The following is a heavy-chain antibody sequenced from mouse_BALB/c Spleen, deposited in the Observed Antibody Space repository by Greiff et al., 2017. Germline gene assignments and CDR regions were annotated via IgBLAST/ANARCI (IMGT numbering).Heavy chain of an antibody. D-gene: IGHD1-2*01. Sequence: EVQLVESGGGLVQPKGSLKLSCAASGFTFNTYAMTWVRQAPGKGLEWVARIRSKSNNYATYYADSVKDSFTISRDDSQSMLYLQMNNLKTEDAAMYYCVRRVPLGGSFDVWGAGTTVTVSS. CDR1: GFTFNTYA. CDR2: IRSKSNNYAT. V-gene: IGHV10-1*02. J-gene: IGHJ1*01. CDR3: VRRVPLGGSFDV.